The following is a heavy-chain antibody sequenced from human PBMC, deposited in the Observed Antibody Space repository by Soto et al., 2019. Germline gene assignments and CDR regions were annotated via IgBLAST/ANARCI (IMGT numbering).Heavy chain of an antibody. J-gene: IGHJ4*02. V-gene: IGHV3-7*01. CDR1: KFTFGDYW. D-gene: IGHD3-16*02. CDR2: IKQDGSDK. CDR3: ATLSYGQLRYFDN. Sequence: GGSLRLSCAVPKFTFGDYWMSWVRQAPGKGLEWISNIKQDGSDKNYADSVKGRFTISRDNADNSMYLQMNSLRAEDTAVYYCATLSYGQLRYFDNWGQGTLVTVSS.